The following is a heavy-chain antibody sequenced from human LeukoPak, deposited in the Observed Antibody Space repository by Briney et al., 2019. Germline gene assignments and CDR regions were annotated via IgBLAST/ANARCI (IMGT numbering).Heavy chain of an antibody. Sequence: WASVKVSCTASGGTFSSYAISWVRQALGQGLEWMGGIILIFGTANYAQKFQGRVTITADESTSTAYMELSSLRSEDTAVYYCARDRHGMAVWGQGTTVVVSS. V-gene: IGHV1-69*13. CDR2: IILIFGTA. CDR3: ARDRHGMAV. CDR1: GGTFSSYA. J-gene: IGHJ6*02.